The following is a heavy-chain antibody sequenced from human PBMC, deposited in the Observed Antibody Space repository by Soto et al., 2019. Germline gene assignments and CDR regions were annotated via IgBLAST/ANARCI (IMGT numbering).Heavy chain of an antibody. CDR3: ARVPPAYCGGDCYSSSGGVDY. Sequence: SETLSLTCAVYGGSFSGYYWSWIRQPPGKGLEWIGEINHSGSTNYNPSLKSRVTISVDTSKNQFSLKLSSVTAADTAVYYCARVPPAYCGGDCYSSSGGVDYWGQGTLVTVSS. V-gene: IGHV4-34*01. CDR2: INHSGST. D-gene: IGHD2-21*01. J-gene: IGHJ4*02. CDR1: GGSFSGYY.